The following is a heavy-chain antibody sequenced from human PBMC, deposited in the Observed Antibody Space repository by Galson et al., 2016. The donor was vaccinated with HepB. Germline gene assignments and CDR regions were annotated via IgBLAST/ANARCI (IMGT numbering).Heavy chain of an antibody. CDR1: GGSFSGYY. CDR3: ARGSRYYRVTRLSWFDP. J-gene: IGHJ5*02. D-gene: IGHD4-17*01. Sequence: ETLSLTCAVYGGSFSGYYWSWIRQPPGKGLEWIGEINNSGNTNYNPSLKSRVTISGDTSKNQFSLKLSSVTAADTAVYYCARGSRYYRVTRLSWFDPWGQGTLVTVSS. V-gene: IGHV4-34*01. CDR2: INNSGNT.